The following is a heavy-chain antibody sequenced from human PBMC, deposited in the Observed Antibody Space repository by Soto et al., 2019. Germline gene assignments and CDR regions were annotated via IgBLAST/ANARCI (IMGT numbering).Heavy chain of an antibody. V-gene: IGHV4-39*01. CDR3: ARGEIQLWMTNYYSYYGMDV. Sequence: SETLSLTCTVSGGSISSSSYYWGWIRQPPGKGLEWIGSIYYSGSAYYNPSLKSRVTISVDTSKNQFSLKLSSVTAADTAVYYCARGEIQLWMTNYYSYYGMDVWGQGTTVTVSS. CDR2: IYYSGSA. J-gene: IGHJ6*02. D-gene: IGHD5-18*01. CDR1: GGSISSSSYY.